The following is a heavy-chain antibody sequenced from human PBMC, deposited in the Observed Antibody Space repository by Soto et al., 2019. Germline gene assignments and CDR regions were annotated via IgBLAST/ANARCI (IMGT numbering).Heavy chain of an antibody. CDR1: GFTFNSYA. CDR2: FSGTGDTT. D-gene: IGHD6-6*01. Sequence: DVQLLESGGGLVQPGGSLRLSCAASGFTFNSYAMNWVRQAPGKGLEWVSGFSGTGDTTYYADSVTGRFTISRDNSKNTLYLQMNSLRPEDPAVYYCARTTAALYYFDFWGQGTLVTVSS. V-gene: IGHV3-23*01. J-gene: IGHJ4*02. CDR3: ARTTAALYYFDF.